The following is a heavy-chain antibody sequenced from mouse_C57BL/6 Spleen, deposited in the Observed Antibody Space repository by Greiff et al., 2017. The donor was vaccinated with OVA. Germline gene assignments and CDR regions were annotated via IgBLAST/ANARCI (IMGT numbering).Heavy chain of an antibody. D-gene: IGHD1-1*01. V-gene: IGHV1-26*01. CDR1: GYTFTDYY. CDR3: ARSSYGSSYGY. CDR2: INPNNGGT. J-gene: IGHJ2*01. Sequence: EVQLQQSGPELVKPGASVKISCKASGYTFTDYYMNWVKQSHGKSLEWIGDINPNNGGTSYNQKFKDKATLTVDKSSSTAYMELRSLTSEDSAVYYCARSSYGSSYGYWGQGTTLTVSS.